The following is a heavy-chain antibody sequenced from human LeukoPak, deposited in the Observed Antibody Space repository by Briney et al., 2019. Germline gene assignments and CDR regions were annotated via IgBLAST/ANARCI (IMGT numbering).Heavy chain of an antibody. CDR1: GFTFSSYA. V-gene: IGHV3-23*01. CDR2: ISGSGGST. CDR3: AKDMSSAFKVRSGWYGNYFDY. J-gene: IGHJ4*02. Sequence: GGSLRLSCAASGFTFSSYAMSWVRQAPGQGLEWVSAISGSGGSTFYADSVKGRFTISRDNSKNTLYLQMNSLRAEDTAVYYCAKDMSSAFKVRSGWYGNYFDYWGQGTLVTVSS. D-gene: IGHD6-19*01.